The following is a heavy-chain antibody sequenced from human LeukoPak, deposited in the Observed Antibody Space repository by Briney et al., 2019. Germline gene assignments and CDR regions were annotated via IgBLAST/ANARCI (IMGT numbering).Heavy chain of an antibody. D-gene: IGHD4-23*01. CDR3: ARDGVVTGPGYYDY. J-gene: IGHJ4*02. CDR1: GFTFSDYY. CDR2: IKGTGLTT. V-gene: IGHV3-11*04. Sequence: GGSLRLSCAASGFTFSDYYMSWIRQAPGKGLEWVSTIKGTGLTTYYADSVKGRFTISRDNAKNSLFLQMNSLRVEDTAVYYCARDGVVTGPGYYDYWGQGTLVIVSS.